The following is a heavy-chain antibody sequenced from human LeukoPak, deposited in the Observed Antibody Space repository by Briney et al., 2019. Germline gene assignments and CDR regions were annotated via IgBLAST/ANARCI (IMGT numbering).Heavy chain of an antibody. V-gene: IGHV3-30*04. CDR3: ARVRAYSRELLPDFDY. CDR2: MSYVETRK. CDR1: GVTLSSYS. D-gene: IGHD3-10*01. Sequence: GGSLRLSCAASGVTLSSYSLHWVLQAPCEGLECGAVMSYVETRKYYTDSVKGRFFVSRGSCTNTVYLSLNNLSPEETAVSACARVRAYSRELLPDFDYWGQGTLVTVSS. J-gene: IGHJ4*02.